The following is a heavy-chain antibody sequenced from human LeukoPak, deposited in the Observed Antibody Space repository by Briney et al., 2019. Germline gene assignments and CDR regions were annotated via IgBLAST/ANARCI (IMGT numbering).Heavy chain of an antibody. Sequence: SQTLSLTCTVSGGSIGSGAYYGNWIRQPPGKGLEWIGYIYNSGSTYYNPSLKSRVTISVDTSKNQFSLKLSSVTAADTAVYYCARASYYYDSSGYLRDAFDIWGQGTMVTVSS. J-gene: IGHJ3*02. D-gene: IGHD3-22*01. V-gene: IGHV4-31*03. CDR2: IYNSGST. CDR3: ARASYYYDSSGYLRDAFDI. CDR1: GGSIGSGAYY.